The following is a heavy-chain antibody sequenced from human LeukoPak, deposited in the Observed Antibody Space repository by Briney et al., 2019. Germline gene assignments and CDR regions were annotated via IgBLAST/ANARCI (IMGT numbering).Heavy chain of an antibody. V-gene: IGHV3-15*01. D-gene: IGHD4-23*01. CDR3: TTYGLYGGNSIDY. Sequence: PGGSLRLSCAASGFTFSNAWMSWVRQAPGKGLEWVGRIKSKTDGGTTDYAAPVKGRFTIPRDDSKNTLYLQMNSLKTEDIAVYYCTTYGLYGGNSIDYWGQGTLVTDSS. CDR2: IKSKTDGGTT. CDR1: GFTFSNAW. J-gene: IGHJ4*02.